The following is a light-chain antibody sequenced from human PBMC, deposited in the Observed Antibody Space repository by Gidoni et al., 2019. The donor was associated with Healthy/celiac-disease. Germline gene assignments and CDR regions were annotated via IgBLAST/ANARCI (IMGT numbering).Light chain of an antibody. V-gene: IGKV3-11*01. CDR2: DAS. Sequence: EIVLTQSPATLSLSPGARATLSCRASQSVSSYLAWYQQKPGQAPRLLIYDASNRATGIPARFSGSGSGTDFTLTSSSLEPEDFAVYYCQQRSNWPPTFGGGTKVEIK. J-gene: IGKJ4*01. CDR3: QQRSNWPPT. CDR1: QSVSSY.